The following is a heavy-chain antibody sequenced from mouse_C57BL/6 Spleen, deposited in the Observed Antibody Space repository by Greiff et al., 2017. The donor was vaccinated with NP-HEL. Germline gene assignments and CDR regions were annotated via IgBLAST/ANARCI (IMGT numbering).Heavy chain of an antibody. CDR1: GYTFTDYN. V-gene: IGHV1-22*01. CDR3: ARGQLRLRGGYAMDY. D-gene: IGHD3-2*02. J-gene: IGHJ4*01. Sequence: VQLQQSGPELVKPGASVKMSCKASGYTFTDYNMHWVKQSHGKSLEWIGYINPNNGGTSYNQKFKGKATLTVNKSSSTAYMELRSLTSEDSAVYYCARGQLRLRGGYAMDYWGQGTSVTVSS. CDR2: INPNNGGT.